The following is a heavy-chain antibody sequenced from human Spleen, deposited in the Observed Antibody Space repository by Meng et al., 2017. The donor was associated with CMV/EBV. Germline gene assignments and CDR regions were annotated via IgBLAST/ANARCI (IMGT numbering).Heavy chain of an antibody. CDR2: LNPNSGAT. CDR1: AYTFAGYH. J-gene: IGHJ2*01. CDR3: ARETDYGGLYWYFDL. Sequence: SAYTFAGYHIPWVRHSPGQGHEWMAWLNPNSGATRYAQKFQGRVTMTGDTSLSTAYMEMSSLRSDDTAVYYCARETDYGGLYWYFDLWGRGTLVTVSS. D-gene: IGHD4-23*01. V-gene: IGHV1-2*02.